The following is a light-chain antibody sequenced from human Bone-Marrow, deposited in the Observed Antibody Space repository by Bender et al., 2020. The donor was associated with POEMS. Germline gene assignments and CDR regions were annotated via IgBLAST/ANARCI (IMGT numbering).Light chain of an antibody. CDR3: GTWDSSLFDLYV. V-gene: IGLV1-51*02. Sequence: QSLLTQPPSVSAAPGQTVTISCSGSSSNIGNNYVSWYQQFPGAAPKLLIYENDKRPSGIPDRFSGSKSGTSATLAISGLQTGDEADYYCGTWDSSLFDLYVFGTGTKVTVL. J-gene: IGLJ1*01. CDR1: SSNIGNNY. CDR2: END.